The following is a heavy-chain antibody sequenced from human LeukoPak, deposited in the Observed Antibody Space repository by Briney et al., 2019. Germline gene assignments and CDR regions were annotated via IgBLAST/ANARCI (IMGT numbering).Heavy chain of an antibody. Sequence: SETLSLTCTVSGGAVNIYYWSWIRQTPGKGLEWIGYISHGGYSDYAPSLKSRVTMSLDTSKNQFSLKLSSVTAADTALYYCARGFCTDEICQVFTNWGQGTLVTVSS. CDR3: ARGFCTDEICQVFTN. CDR2: ISHGGYS. J-gene: IGHJ4*02. V-gene: IGHV4-59*02. CDR1: GGAVNIYY. D-gene: IGHD2-8*01.